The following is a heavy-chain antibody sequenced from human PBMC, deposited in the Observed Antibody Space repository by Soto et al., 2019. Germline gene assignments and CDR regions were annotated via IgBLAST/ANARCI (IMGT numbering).Heavy chain of an antibody. J-gene: IGHJ5*02. CDR3: ARDSIMIAAAGTYSVWFDP. CDR1: GDSVSSNSAA. V-gene: IGHV6-1*01. Sequence: SQTLSLTCAISGDSVSSNSAAWNWIRQSPSRGLECLGRTYYRSKWYNDYAVSVKSRITINPDTSKNQFSLQLNSVTPEDTAVYYCARDSIMIAAAGTYSVWFDPWGQGTLVTVSS. CDR2: TYYRSKWYN. D-gene: IGHD6-13*01.